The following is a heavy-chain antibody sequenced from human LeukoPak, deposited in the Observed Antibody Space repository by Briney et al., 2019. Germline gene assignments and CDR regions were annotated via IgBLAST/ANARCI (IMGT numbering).Heavy chain of an antibody. D-gene: IGHD1-26*01. CDR1: GGTFSSYA. CDR2: IIPIFGTA. J-gene: IGHJ4*02. Sequence: ASVKVSCKASGGTFSSYAISWVRQAPGQGLEWMGGIIPIFGTANYAQKFQGRVTITADESTSTAYMELNSLRAEDTAVYYCARSGSYSGYYFDYWGQGTLVTVSS. CDR3: ARSGSYSGYYFDY. V-gene: IGHV1-69*13.